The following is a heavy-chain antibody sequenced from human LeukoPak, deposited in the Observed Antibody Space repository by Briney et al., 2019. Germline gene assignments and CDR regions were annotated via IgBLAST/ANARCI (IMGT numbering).Heavy chain of an antibody. Sequence: SETLSLTCSVSDGSINSYYWNWIRRPPGKGLEWIGYIYYNGNTNYSPSLKSRVTMSVDTSKNLFSLKVSSVTAADTDVYYCAGGRSNYYGMDVWGQGTTVTVSS. V-gene: IGHV4-59*01. J-gene: IGHJ6*02. CDR1: DGSINSYY. CDR3: AGGRSNYYGMDV. D-gene: IGHD1-26*01. CDR2: IYYNGNT.